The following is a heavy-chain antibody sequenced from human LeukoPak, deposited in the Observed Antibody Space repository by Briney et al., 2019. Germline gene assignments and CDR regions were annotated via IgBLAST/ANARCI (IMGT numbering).Heavy chain of an antibody. CDR2: ILGSGGGDST. V-gene: IGHV3-23*01. CDR1: GFTFSSYA. D-gene: IGHD5-24*01. Sequence: GGSLRLSCAASGFTFSSYAMSWVRQAPGKGLEWVSAILGSGGGDSTYYADSVKGRFTISRDNSKNTLYLQMNSLRAEDTAVYYCARWRWNGMDVWGQGTTVTVSS. J-gene: IGHJ6*02. CDR3: ARWRWNGMDV.